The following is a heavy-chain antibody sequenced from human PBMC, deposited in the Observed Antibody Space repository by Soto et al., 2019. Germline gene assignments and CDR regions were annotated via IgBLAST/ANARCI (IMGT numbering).Heavy chain of an antibody. Sequence: QVQLQESGPGLVKPSQTLSLTCTVSGGSISSGEYYWSWIRQPPGKGLEWIGNIYYSGTTYYNPSLKSRVTISVDTSMNQFSLKLSSVTAADTAVYYCARDGGFCTNGVCPVYYYYRMDVWGQGTTVTVSS. CDR2: IYYSGTT. D-gene: IGHD2-8*01. J-gene: IGHJ6*02. CDR3: ARDGGFCTNGVCPVYYYYRMDV. V-gene: IGHV4-30-4*01. CDR1: GGSISSGEYY.